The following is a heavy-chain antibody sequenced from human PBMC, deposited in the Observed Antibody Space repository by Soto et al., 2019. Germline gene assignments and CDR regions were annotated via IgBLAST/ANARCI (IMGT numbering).Heavy chain of an antibody. V-gene: IGHV3-64D*06. CDR3: VKDMGQAAVGIRYPYGLDV. CDR1: GFTVSSFG. D-gene: IGHD6-13*01. J-gene: IGHJ6*02. Sequence: LRLSCSGPGFTVSSFGIHWVRQAPCKVLEHVSTLSSNGIGTYYADSVKGRFTFSRDTSKNTLYLQMSSLRTEDTAVYYCVKDMGQAAVGIRYPYGLDVWGLGTTVTVSS. CDR2: LSSNGIGT.